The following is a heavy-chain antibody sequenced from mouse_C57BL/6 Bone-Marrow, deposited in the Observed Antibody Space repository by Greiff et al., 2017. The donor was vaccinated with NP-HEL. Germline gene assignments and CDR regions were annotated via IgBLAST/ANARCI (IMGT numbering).Heavy chain of an antibody. D-gene: IGHD1-1*01. CDR2: ISYDGSN. J-gene: IGHJ2*01. CDR3: ASRSSVFDY. Sequence: EVKLMESGPGLVKPSQSLSLTCSVTGYSITSGYYWNWIRQFPGNKLEWMGYISYDGSNNYNPSLKNRISITRDTSKNQFFLKLNSVTTEDTATYYCASRSSVFDYWGQGTTLTVSS. CDR1: GYSITSGYY. V-gene: IGHV3-6*01.